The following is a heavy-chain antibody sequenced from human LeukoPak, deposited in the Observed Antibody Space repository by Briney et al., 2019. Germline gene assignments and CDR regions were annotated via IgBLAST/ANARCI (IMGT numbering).Heavy chain of an antibody. J-gene: IGHJ6*02. CDR2: ISGSGGST. CDR1: GFTFSSYA. CDR3: AKTLAVVPAVTYYYYYGMDV. D-gene: IGHD2-2*01. Sequence: PGGSLRLSCAASGFTFSSYAMSWVRQAPGKGLEWVSAISGSGGSTYYADSVKGRLTISRDNSKNTLYLQMNSLRAEDTAVYYCAKTLAVVPAVTYYYYYGMDVWGQGTTVTVSS. V-gene: IGHV3-23*01.